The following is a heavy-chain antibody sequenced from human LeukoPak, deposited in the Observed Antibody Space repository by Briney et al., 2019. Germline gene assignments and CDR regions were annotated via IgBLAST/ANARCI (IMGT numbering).Heavy chain of an antibody. D-gene: IGHD4-17*01. CDR3: AKTHGDYAPRRAYDV. J-gene: IGHJ3*01. Sequence: GGSLRLSCAASGFSLRSFAMSWVRQAPGKGLEYVSAISGSGGSTYYADSVEGRFTIFKDNSRNTVYLQMNRLRVEDTAIYYCAKTHGDYAPRRAYDVWGPGTMVAVSS. CDR1: GFSLRSFA. CDR2: ISGSGGST. V-gene: IGHV3-23*01.